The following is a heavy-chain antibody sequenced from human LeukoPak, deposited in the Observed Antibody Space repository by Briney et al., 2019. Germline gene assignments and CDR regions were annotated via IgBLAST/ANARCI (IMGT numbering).Heavy chain of an antibody. CDR2: ISSGSSYR. J-gene: IGHJ4*02. CDR3: AKDGAWLRFDD. Sequence: GGSLRLSCAASGFTFSRYSMNWVRQAPGKGLEWVSSISSGSSYRYYADSVKGRFTISRDDSKNTLYLQMNNLRAEDTAVYYCAKDGAWLRFDDWGQGILVTVSS. D-gene: IGHD5-12*01. V-gene: IGHV3-21*04. CDR1: GFTFSRYS.